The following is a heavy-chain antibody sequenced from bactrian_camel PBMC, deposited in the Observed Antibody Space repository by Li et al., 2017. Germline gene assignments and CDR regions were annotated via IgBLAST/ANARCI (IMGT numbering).Heavy chain of an antibody. CDR3: ASDLQLDDGEPCPAGQSGRDKY. J-gene: IGHJ4*01. CDR1: EYPFRHYC. CDR2: IDIDGTT. Sequence: HVQLVESGGGSVQAGGSLRLSCTALEYPFRHYCMGWFRQAPGKEREGVAAIDIDGTTSYVDSAKGRFTISKDNVKNIVYLQMNSLKAEDSAMYYCASDLQLDDGEPCPAGQSGRDKYRGLGTQVTVS. D-gene: IGHD1*01. V-gene: IGHV3S53*01.